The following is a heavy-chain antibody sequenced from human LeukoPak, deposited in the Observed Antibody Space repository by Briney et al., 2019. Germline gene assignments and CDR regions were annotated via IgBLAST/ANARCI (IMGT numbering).Heavy chain of an antibody. Sequence: GRSLRLSCAASGFTFSSYAMHWVRQAPGKGLEWVAVISYDGSNKYYADSVKGRFTISRDNSKNTLYLQMNSLRAEDTAVYYCASPGKNMDVWGKGTTVTVSS. CDR3: ASPGKNMDV. J-gene: IGHJ6*03. CDR1: GFTFSSYA. CDR2: ISYDGSNK. V-gene: IGHV3-30*01.